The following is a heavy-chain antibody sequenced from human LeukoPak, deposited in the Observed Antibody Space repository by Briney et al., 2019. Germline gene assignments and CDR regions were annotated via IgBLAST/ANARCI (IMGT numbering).Heavy chain of an antibody. V-gene: IGHV4-34*01. CDR2: INHSGST. CDR1: GFTFSSYS. D-gene: IGHD1-26*01. CDR3: ARGGRQIVGATFDY. J-gene: IGHJ4*02. Sequence: GSLRLSCAASGFTFSSYSMNWARQPQGKGLEWDGEINHSGSTNYNPSLKSRVTISVDTSKNQFSLKLSSVTAADTAVYYCARGGRQIVGATFDYWGQGTLVTVSS.